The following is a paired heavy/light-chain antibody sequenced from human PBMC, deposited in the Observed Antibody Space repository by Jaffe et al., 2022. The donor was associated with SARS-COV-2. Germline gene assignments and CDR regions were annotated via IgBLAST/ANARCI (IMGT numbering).Heavy chain of an antibody. Sequence: QVQMVESGGGVVQPGRSLRLSCGASGFTFSSHDMHWVRQAPGKGLEWVASIWSDGGSKHYADSVKGRFTVSRDNSKSTMYLQMNSLRVEDTAVYYCARGGGDSDGYNYFEYWGQGTLVTVSS. CDR1: GFTFSSHD. CDR3: ARGGGDSDGYNYFEY. J-gene: IGHJ4*02. CDR2: IWSDGGSK. V-gene: IGHV3-33*01. D-gene: IGHD3-22*01.
Light chain of an antibody. V-gene: IGKV4-1*01. CDR1: QSVLYSRNNKNY. CDR2: WAS. J-gene: IGKJ2*01. Sequence: DIAMTQSPDSLAVSLGERATINCRSSQSVLYSRNNKNYLAWYQQKPGQPPKLLIYWASTRGSGVPDRFSGSGSGTDFTLTISSLQAEDVAVYYCQQYYATPRTFGQGTKLEIK. CDR3: QQYYATPRT.